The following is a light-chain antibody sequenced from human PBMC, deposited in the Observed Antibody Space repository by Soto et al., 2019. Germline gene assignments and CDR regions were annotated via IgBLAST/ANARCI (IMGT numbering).Light chain of an antibody. V-gene: IGKV1-5*01. CDR2: DAS. CDR3: QQYKSYLYT. Sequence: DIQMTQSPSTLSASVGDRVTITCRACQSIINWLAWYQQKPGKAPKLLIYDASNLESGVPSRFSGSGSGTEFTLTISSLQPDDFATYYCQQYKSYLYTFGQGTKLEIK. J-gene: IGKJ2*01. CDR1: QSIINW.